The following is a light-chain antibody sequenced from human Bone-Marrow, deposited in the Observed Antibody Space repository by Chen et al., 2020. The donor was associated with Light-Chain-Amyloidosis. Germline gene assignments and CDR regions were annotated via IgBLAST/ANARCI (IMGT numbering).Light chain of an antibody. CDR1: SSDVGSYNL. V-gene: IGLV2-23*02. CDR3: CSYAGSSNFVV. Sequence: QSALTQPASVSGSPGQSITISCTGTSSDVGSYNLVSWYQQHPGKAPKLMIYEVSKRPSGVSNRCSGAKSGNTASLTISGLQAEDEADYYCCSYAGSSNFVVFGGGTKLTVL. J-gene: IGLJ2*01. CDR2: EVS.